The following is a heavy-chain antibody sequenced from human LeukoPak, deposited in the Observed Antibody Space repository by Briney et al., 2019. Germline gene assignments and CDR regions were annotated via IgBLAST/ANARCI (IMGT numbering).Heavy chain of an antibody. CDR2: ISYDGSNK. J-gene: IGHJ4*02. CDR1: GFTFSSYA. D-gene: IGHD5-12*01. CDR3: VRDPYEAY. V-gene: IGHV3-30-3*01. Sequence: PGRSLRLSCAAPGFTFSSYAMHWVRQAPGKGLEWVAVISYDGSNKYYADSVKGRFTISRDNSKNTLYLQMNSLRAEDTAVYYCVRDPYEAYWGQGTLVTVSS.